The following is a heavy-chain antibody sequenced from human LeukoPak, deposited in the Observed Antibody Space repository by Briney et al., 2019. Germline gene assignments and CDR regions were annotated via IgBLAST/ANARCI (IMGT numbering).Heavy chain of an antibody. CDR3: ARQTSNDYGDYGGGDY. J-gene: IGHJ4*02. V-gene: IGHV3-21*01. CDR2: ISSSSSSI. CDR1: GFSFSSYA. Sequence: PWGSLRLSCAASGFSFSSYAVNWVRQAPGKGLEWVSSISSSSSSIYYSDSVNGPFTVSRDNAKSSLFLQMNSLRDEDTAVYYCARQTSNDYGDYGGGDYGGQGTLVTVSS. D-gene: IGHD4-17*01.